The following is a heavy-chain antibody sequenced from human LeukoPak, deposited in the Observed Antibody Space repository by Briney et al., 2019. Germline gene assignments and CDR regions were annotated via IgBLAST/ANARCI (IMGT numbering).Heavy chain of an antibody. J-gene: IGHJ4*02. Sequence: GGSLRLSCVVSGFRFSDYYMSWIRQPPGKSLELISYISGSSDAIYYTDSVKGRFTISRDNAKNSLYLQLDSLSAEDTAVYYCASLYDSTGFCFDYWGQGALVTVSS. V-gene: IGHV3-11*01. CDR2: ISGSSDAI. D-gene: IGHD3-22*01. CDR3: ASLYDSTGFCFDY. CDR1: GFRFSDYY.